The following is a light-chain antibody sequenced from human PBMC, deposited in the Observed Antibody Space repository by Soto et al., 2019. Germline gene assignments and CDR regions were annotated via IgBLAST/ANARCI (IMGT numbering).Light chain of an antibody. CDR2: DVT. CDR1: SADVGAYDY. V-gene: IGLV2-11*01. Sequence: QSVLTQPRSVSGSFGQSVTISCTGTSADVGAYDYVSWYQHHPGKAPKLMIYDVTKRPSGVPDRFSGSKSGNTASLTISGLQTEDEADYHCCSYSDTHFYVFGSGTKLTVL. J-gene: IGLJ1*01. CDR3: CSYSDTHFYV.